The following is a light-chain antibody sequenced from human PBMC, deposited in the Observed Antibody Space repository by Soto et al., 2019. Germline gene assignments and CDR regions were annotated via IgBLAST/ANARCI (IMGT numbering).Light chain of an antibody. CDR1: QSISSY. Sequence: DIHMTQSPSSLSASVRDRVTITCRASQSISSYLNWYRQKPGKAPKLLIYAAYSLQSGVPSRFSGSGSGTDFTLTISSLQPEDFATYYCQQSYSTPSITFGQGTRLEIK. CDR2: AAY. V-gene: IGKV1-39*01. CDR3: QQSYSTPSIT. J-gene: IGKJ5*01.